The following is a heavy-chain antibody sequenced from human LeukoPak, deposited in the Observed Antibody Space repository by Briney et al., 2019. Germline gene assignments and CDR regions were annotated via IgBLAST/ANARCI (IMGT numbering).Heavy chain of an antibody. CDR3: ARYSSSPSRAFDI. J-gene: IGHJ3*02. CDR1: GFTFSSYS. D-gene: IGHD6-6*01. CDR2: ISSSSSTI. V-gene: IGHV3-48*04. Sequence: GGSLRLSCAASGFTFSSYSMNWVRQAPGKGLEWVPYISSSSSTIYYADSVKGRFTISRDNAKNSLYLQMNSLRAEDTAVYYCARYSSSPSRAFDIWGQGTLVTVSS.